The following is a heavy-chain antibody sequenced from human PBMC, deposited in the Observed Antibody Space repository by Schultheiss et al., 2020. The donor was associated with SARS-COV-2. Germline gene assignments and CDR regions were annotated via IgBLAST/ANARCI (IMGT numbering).Heavy chain of an antibody. D-gene: IGHD6-13*01. CDR1: GGSLSGYY. CDR3: ARHEQQLVRVFDP. Sequence: SETLSLTCAVYGGSLSGYYWSWIRQPPGKGLEWIGEIYHSGSTNYNPSLKSRVTISVDTSKNQFSLKLSSVTAADTAVYYCARHEQQLVRVFDPWGQGTLVTVSS. V-gene: IGHV4-34*01. J-gene: IGHJ5*02. CDR2: IYHSGST.